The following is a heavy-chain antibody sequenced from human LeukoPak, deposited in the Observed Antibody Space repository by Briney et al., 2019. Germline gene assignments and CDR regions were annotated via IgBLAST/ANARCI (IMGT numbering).Heavy chain of an antibody. CDR3: ARDERDCGDCYSY. CDR1: GGSISSYY. CDR2: IYTSGST. J-gene: IGHJ4*02. Sequence: PSETLSLTCTVSGGSISSYYWSWIRQPAGKGLEWIGRIYTSGSTNYNPSLKNRVTISVDRSKNQFSLKLSSVTAADTAVYYCARDERDCGDCYSYWGQGTLVTVSS. D-gene: IGHD2-21*02. V-gene: IGHV4-4*07.